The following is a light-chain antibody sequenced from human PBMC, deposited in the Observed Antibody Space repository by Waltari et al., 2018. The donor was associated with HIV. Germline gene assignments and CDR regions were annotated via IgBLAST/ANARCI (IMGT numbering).Light chain of an antibody. J-gene: IGKJ2*01. CDR1: QSISSW. Sequence: DIQMTQSPSTLSASVGDRFTITCRASQSISSWLAWYQQKPGKAPKLLIYKASSLESGVTSRFSGSGSGTEFTLTISSLQPDDFATYYCQQYNSYSYTFGQGTKLEIK. CDR2: KAS. CDR3: QQYNSYSYT. V-gene: IGKV1-5*03.